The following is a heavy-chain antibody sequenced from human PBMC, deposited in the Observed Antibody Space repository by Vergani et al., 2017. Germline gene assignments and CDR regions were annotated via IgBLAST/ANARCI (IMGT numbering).Heavy chain of an antibody. Sequence: EVQLVESGGGLVKPGGSLRLSCAASGFTFSSYSMNWVRQAPGKGLEWVSSISSSSSYIYYADSVKGRFTISRDNSKNTLYLQMNSLRAEDTAVYYCAKDRPYGFWSGYGPFDYWGQGTLVTVSS. D-gene: IGHD3-3*01. CDR3: AKDRPYGFWSGYGPFDY. V-gene: IGHV3-21*01. J-gene: IGHJ4*02. CDR2: ISSSSSYI. CDR1: GFTFSSYS.